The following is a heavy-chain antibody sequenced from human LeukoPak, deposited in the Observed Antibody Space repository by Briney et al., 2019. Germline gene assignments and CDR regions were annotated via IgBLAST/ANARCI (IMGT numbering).Heavy chain of an antibody. CDR1: GGTFSSYA. CDR3: ARGIVATTIYYYYYYMDV. Sequence: GASVKVSCKASGGTFSSYAISWVRQAPGQGLEWMGGIIPIFGTANYAQKFQGRVTITADESTSTAYMELSSLRSEDTAVYYCARGIVATTIYYYYYYMDVWGKGTTVTVSS. D-gene: IGHD5-12*01. J-gene: IGHJ6*03. V-gene: IGHV1-69*13. CDR2: IIPIFGTA.